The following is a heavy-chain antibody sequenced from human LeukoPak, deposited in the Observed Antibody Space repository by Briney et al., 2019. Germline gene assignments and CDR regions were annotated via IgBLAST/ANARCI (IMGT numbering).Heavy chain of an antibody. CDR2: ISGSGGST. CDR3: AKDSSEYRTAYYFDY. J-gene: IGHJ4*02. V-gene: IGHV3-23*01. CDR1: GFTFSSYA. D-gene: IGHD3-10*01. Sequence: PGGSLRLSCAASGFTFSSYAMSWVRQAPGKGLEWVSAISGSGGSTYYADSVKGRFTISRDNSKNTLYLQMNSLRAEDTAVYYCAKDSSEYRTAYYFDYWGQGTLVTVSS.